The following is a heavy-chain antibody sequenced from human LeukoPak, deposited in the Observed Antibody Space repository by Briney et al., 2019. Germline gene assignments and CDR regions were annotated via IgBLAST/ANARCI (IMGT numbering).Heavy chain of an antibody. CDR2: IRYDGSNK. J-gene: IGHJ5*02. CDR1: GFTFSSYG. Sequence: GGSLRLSCAASGFTFSSYGMHWVRQAPGKGLEWVAFIRYDGSNKYYADSVKGRFTISRDNSKNTLYLQMNSLRAEDTAVYYCARWLQSTVRGVMIDWFDPWGQGTLVTVSS. CDR3: ARWLQSTVRGVMIDWFDP. D-gene: IGHD3-10*01. V-gene: IGHV3-30*02.